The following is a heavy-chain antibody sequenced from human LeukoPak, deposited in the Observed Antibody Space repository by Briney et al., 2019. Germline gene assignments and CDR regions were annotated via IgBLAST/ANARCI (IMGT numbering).Heavy chain of an antibody. CDR3: ARGIYYYGSGSYYNVPFDY. D-gene: IGHD3-10*01. Sequence: GASVKVSCKASGYTFTSYAMHWVRQAPGQRLEWMGWINAGNGNTKYSQKFQGRVTITRDTSASTAYMELSSLRSEDTAVYYCARGIYYYGSGSYYNVPFDYCGQGTLVTVSS. J-gene: IGHJ4*02. CDR1: GYTFTSYA. CDR2: INAGNGNT. V-gene: IGHV1-3*01.